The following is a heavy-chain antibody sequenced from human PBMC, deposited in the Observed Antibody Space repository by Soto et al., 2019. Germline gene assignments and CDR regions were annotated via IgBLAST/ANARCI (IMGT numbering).Heavy chain of an antibody. CDR1: GGSISSGGYY. CDR3: ARDYVLEEGWFDP. J-gene: IGHJ5*02. V-gene: IGHV4-31*03. CDR2: IYYSGST. D-gene: IGHD3-3*01. Sequence: QVQLQESGPGLVKPSQTLSLTCTVSGGSISSGGYYWRWIRQHPGKGLEWIGYIYYSGSTYYNPSLKSRVTISVDTSKNQFSLKLSSVTAADTAVYYCARDYVLEEGWFDPWGQGTLVTVSS.